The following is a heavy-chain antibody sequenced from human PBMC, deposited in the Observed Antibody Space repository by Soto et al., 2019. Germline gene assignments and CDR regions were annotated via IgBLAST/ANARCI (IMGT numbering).Heavy chain of an antibody. V-gene: IGHV3-15*07. CDR3: TTQPRGYSYGYSG. CDR1: GFTFSNAW. Sequence: VQLVESGGGLVKPGGSLSLSCAASGFTFSNAWMNWVRQAPGKGLEWVGRIKSKTDGGTTDYAAPVKGRFTISRDDSKNTLYLQINSMKTEDTAVYYCTTQPRGYSYGYSGWGQGTLVTVSS. D-gene: IGHD5-18*01. CDR2: IKSKTDGGTT. J-gene: IGHJ4*02.